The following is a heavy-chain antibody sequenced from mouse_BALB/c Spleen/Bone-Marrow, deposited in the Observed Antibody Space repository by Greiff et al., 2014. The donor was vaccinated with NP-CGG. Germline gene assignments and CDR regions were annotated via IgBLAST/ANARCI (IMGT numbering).Heavy chain of an antibody. CDR3: ARDHLDH. CDR1: GYTFSSYW. Sequence: QVQLQQPGAELMKPGASVKISCKAAGYTFSSYWIEWIKQRPGHGLEWIGEILPGSVTTNYNGRFKGKATFTADTSSNTAYMQLSSLTSEDSAVYYCARDHLDHWGPGTTLTVSS. V-gene: IGHV1-9*01. J-gene: IGHJ2*01. CDR2: ILPGSVTT.